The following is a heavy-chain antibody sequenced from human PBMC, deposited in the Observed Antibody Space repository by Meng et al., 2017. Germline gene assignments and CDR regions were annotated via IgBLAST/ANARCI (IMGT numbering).Heavy chain of an antibody. V-gene: IGHV3-30*01. J-gene: IGHJ4*02. CDR2: ISYDGSNK. CDR1: GFTFSSYA. D-gene: IGHD3-22*01. CDR3: ARAEYYYDSSDY. Sequence: VQLVGSGGGVVQPGRSLRLSCAASGFTFSSYAMHWVRQAPGKGLEWVAVISYDGSNKYYADSVKGRFTISRDNSKNTLYLQMNSLRAEDTAVYYCARAEYYYDSSDYWGQGTLVTVSS.